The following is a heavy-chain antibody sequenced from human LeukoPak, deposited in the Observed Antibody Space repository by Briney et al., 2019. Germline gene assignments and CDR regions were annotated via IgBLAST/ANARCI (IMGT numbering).Heavy chain of an antibody. CDR1: GFTFSSYS. CDR2: ISSSSSYI. CDR3: ARGRQLLDAFDI. Sequence: SGGSLRLSCAASGFTFSSYSMNWVRQAPGKGLEWVSSISSSSSYIYYADSVKGRFTISRDNAKNSLYLQMNSLRAEDTAVYYCARGRQLLDAFDIWGQGTMVTVSS. J-gene: IGHJ3*02. D-gene: IGHD5-18*01. V-gene: IGHV3-21*01.